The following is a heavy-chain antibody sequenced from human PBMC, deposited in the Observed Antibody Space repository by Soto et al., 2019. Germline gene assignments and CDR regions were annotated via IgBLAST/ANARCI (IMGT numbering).Heavy chain of an antibody. V-gene: IGHV3-9*01. Sequence: PGGSLRLSCAASGFTFDDYAMHWVRQAPGKGLEWVSGISWNSGSIGYADSVKGRFTISRDNAKNSLYLQMNSLRAEDTALYYCAKDIGWELLPDAFDIWGQGTVVTVSS. CDR3: AKDIGWELLPDAFDI. J-gene: IGHJ3*02. D-gene: IGHD1-26*01. CDR2: ISWNSGSI. CDR1: GFTFDDYA.